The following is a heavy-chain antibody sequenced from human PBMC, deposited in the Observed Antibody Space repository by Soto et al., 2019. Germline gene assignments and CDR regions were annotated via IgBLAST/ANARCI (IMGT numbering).Heavy chain of an antibody. CDR1: GGSLGTYY. J-gene: IGHJ4*02. D-gene: IGHD3-9*01. V-gene: IGHV4-59*08. CDR2: IYYRGNT. Sequence: SETLSLTCTVSGGSLGTYYWSWIRQPPGKGLEWIGYIYYRGNTDYNPSLKSRVTISLDTPKNQFSLKLSSVTAADTAVYYCARRPGYYDILTGYTTYYFDYWGQGILVTVSS. CDR3: ARRPGYYDILTGYTTYYFDY.